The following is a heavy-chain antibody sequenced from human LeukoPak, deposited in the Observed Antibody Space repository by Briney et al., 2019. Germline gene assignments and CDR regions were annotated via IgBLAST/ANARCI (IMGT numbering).Heavy chain of an antibody. CDR3: TRGPTIAAAGTDEYFQH. CDR1: GFTFSSYS. J-gene: IGHJ1*01. V-gene: IGHV3-21*04. CDR2: ISSSSSYI. D-gene: IGHD6-13*01. Sequence: PGGSLRLSCAASGFTFSSYSMNWVRQAPGKGLEWVSSISSSSSYIYYADSVKGRFTISRDNAKNSLYLQMNSLRAEDTAVYYCTRGPTIAAAGTDEYFQHWGQGTLVTVSS.